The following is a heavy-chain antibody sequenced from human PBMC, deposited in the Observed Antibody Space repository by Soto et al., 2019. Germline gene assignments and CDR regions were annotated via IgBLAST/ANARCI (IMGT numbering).Heavy chain of an antibody. Sequence: ASVKVSCKASGYTFTGYYMHWVRQAPGQGLEWMGWINPNSGGTNYAQTFQGWVSMTRDTSISTAYMELSRLRSGDTAVYYCARACSSTSGGSCDYWSQGTLVTVSS. J-gene: IGHJ4*02. CDR1: GYTFTGYY. D-gene: IGHD2-2*01. CDR3: ARACSSTSGGSCDY. CDR2: INPNSGGT. V-gene: IGHV1-2*04.